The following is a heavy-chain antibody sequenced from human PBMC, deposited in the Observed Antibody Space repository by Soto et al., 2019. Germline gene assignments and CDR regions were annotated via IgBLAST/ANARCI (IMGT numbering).Heavy chain of an antibody. D-gene: IGHD2-2*01. Sequence: QVQLVQSGAEVKKPGASVKVSCKASGYTFTSYAMHWVRQAPGQRLERMGWINAGNGNTKYSQKFQGRVTITRDTSATTAYRELSRLRSEDTAVYYCAGDSKVPAARYYYYYMDVWGKGTTVTVSS. CDR3: AGDSKVPAARYYYYYMDV. CDR1: GYTFTSYA. V-gene: IGHV1-3*01. J-gene: IGHJ6*03. CDR2: INAGNGNT.